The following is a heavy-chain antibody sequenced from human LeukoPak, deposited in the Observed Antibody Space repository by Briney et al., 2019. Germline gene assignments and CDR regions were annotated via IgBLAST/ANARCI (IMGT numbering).Heavy chain of an antibody. CDR3: AKCTIVGATVDAFDF. CDR1: GFTFSLYA. J-gene: IGHJ3*01. V-gene: IGHV3-30*02. D-gene: IGHD1-26*01. CDR2: TRFDGSNK. Sequence: PGGSLRLSCAASGFTFSLYAMHWVRQAPGKGLEWVAFTRFDGSNKYYADSVKGRFTISRDNSKNTLYLQMNSLRAEDTAVYFCAKCTIVGATVDAFDFWGQGTMVTVSS.